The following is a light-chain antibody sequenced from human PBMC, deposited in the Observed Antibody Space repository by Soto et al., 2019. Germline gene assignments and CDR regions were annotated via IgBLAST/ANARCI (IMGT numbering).Light chain of an antibody. CDR3: SSYTNSSPYV. CDR1: SSDVGGYNY. J-gene: IGLJ1*01. Sequence: QSALTQPASVSGSPGQSITIPCTGSSSDVGGYNYVSWYQQHPGKAPKLMIYAVSNRPSGVSHRFSGSKSGNTASLTISGLQAEDEADYYCSSYTNSSPYVFGTGTKVTVL. CDR2: AVS. V-gene: IGLV2-14*01.